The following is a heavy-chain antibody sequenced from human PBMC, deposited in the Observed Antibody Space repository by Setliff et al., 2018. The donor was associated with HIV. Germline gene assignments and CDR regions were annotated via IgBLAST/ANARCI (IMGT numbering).Heavy chain of an antibody. CDR2: INAGNGNT. V-gene: IGHV1-3*01. CDR3: ARGAGYDYVWGSHPYFYNAMDV. CDR1: GYHFPSYV. D-gene: IGHD3-16*02. J-gene: IGHJ6*02. Sequence: AASVKVSCKAPGYHFPSYVMHWVRQAPGQRLEGMGWINAGNGNTKYSQRFQGRVTIIRDTSASTAYMELSSLTSEDTAVYYCARGAGYDYVWGSHPYFYNAMDVWGQGTTVTVSS.